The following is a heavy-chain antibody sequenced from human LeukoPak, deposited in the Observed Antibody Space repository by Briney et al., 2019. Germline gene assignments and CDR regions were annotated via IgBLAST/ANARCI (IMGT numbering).Heavy chain of an antibody. Sequence: PGGSLRLSCAAPGFTFSDYYMSSIPQAPGKGLEWVSYISSSSSTIYYADSVKGRFTISRDNAKNSLYLQMNSLRAEDTAVYYSARVPGPWDYYGSGHHFQHWGQGTLVTVSS. CDR2: ISSSSSTI. J-gene: IGHJ1*01. CDR1: GFTFSDYY. V-gene: IGHV3-11*01. CDR3: ARVPGPWDYYGSGHHFQH. D-gene: IGHD3-10*01.